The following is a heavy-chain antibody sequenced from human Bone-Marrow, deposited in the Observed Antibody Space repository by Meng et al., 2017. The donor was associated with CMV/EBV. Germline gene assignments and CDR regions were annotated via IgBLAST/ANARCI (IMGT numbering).Heavy chain of an antibody. CDR2: ISSSSNHI. V-gene: IGHV3-21*01. J-gene: IGHJ4*02. CDR3: ASSAPRSGGNTLDD. D-gene: IGHD4-23*01. Sequence: GESLEISCAASGLTFSSYAMNLVRQAPGQGLEWVTSISSSSNHIYYADSMKGRFTISRDNAKNSLHLKMNSVRAEDTAVYYCASSAPRSGGNTLDDWGQGTLVTVSS. CDR1: GLTFSSYA.